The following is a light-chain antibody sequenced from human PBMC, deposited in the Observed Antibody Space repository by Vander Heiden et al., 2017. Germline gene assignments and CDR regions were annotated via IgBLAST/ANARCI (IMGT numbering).Light chain of an antibody. CDR2: DVS. CDR1: SSDVGGYNN. CDR3: SSYTSSSTLSVV. Sequence: HSALPQPSAVSGSPRQSITISCTGTSSDVGGYNNVSWYQQHPGRAPKLMIYDVSNRPSAVSNRFSGSKSGNTASLTISRLQAEDEADYYCSSYTSSSTLSVVFGGGTKLTVL. V-gene: IGLV2-14*01. J-gene: IGLJ2*01.